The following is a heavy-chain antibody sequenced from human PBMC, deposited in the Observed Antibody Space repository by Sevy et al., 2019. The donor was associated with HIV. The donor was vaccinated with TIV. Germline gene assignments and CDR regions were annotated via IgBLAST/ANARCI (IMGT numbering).Heavy chain of an antibody. CDR3: AKVLARGVAVAGSAWGMDV. CDR1: GFTFSNYA. J-gene: IGHJ6*02. CDR2: ISGSSGTT. Sequence: GGSLRLSCAASGFTFSNYAMNWVRQAPGKGLEWVSSISGSSGTTYYADSVEGRFTMSRDKSKNTLYLQMHSLRVEDTAVYYCAKVLARGVAVAGSAWGMDVWGQGTTVTVSS. V-gene: IGHV3-23*01. D-gene: IGHD6-19*01.